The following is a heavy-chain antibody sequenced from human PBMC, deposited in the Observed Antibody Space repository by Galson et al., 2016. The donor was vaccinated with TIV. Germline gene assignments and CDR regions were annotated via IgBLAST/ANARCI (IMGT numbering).Heavy chain of an antibody. CDR3: AKSPTSGTYYYDGSGYSSFFDY. D-gene: IGHD3-22*01. CDR1: GFTFSNYV. CDR2: ISGIGGTT. Sequence: SLRLSCAASGFTFSNYVMNWVRQAPGKGLEWVSSISGIGGTTYHEDSLEGRFTISRDNSKNTLDLQMNSLRAEDTAIYYCAKSPTSGTYYYDGSGYSSFFDYWGPGSLVTVSS. J-gene: IGHJ4*02. V-gene: IGHV3-23*01.